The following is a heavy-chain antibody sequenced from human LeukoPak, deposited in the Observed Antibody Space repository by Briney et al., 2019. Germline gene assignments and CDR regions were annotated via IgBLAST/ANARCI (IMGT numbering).Heavy chain of an antibody. CDR2: INPNSGGT. V-gene: IGHV1-2*02. CDR1: GYTFTSYG. CDR3: AGEYCSSTSCRVDY. Sequence: ASVKVSCTASGYTFTSYGISWVRQAPGQGLEWMGWINPNSGGTNYAQKFQGRVTMTRDTSISTAYMELSRLRSDDTAVYYCAGEYCSSTSCRVDYWGQGTLVTVSS. J-gene: IGHJ4*02. D-gene: IGHD2-2*01.